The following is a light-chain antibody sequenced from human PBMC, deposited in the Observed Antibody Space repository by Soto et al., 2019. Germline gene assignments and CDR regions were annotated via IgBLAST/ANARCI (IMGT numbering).Light chain of an antibody. CDR2: GAS. Sequence: ENVLPRSPGTRSLSPGERATLSFRASQSVSSSYLAWYQQKPGQAPRLLIYGASSRATGIPDRCSGSGSGTDFTLTISRLEPEDFAVYYCQQYGSSLITFGQGTRLEIK. J-gene: IGKJ5*01. V-gene: IGKV3-20*01. CDR3: QQYGSSLIT. CDR1: QSVSSSY.